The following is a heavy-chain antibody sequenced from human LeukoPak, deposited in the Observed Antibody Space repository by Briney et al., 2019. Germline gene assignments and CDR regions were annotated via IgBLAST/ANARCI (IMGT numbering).Heavy chain of an antibody. CDR1: GGSSSGYY. J-gene: IGHJ4*02. CDR3: ASGGIAVAGTGNSFDY. V-gene: IGHV4-34*01. Sequence: PSETLSLTCAVYGGSSSGYYWSWIRQPPGKGLEWIGEINHSGSTNYNPSLKSRVTISVDTSKNQFSLKLSSVTAADTAVYYCASGGIAVAGTGNSFDYWGQGTLVTVSS. CDR2: INHSGST. D-gene: IGHD6-19*01.